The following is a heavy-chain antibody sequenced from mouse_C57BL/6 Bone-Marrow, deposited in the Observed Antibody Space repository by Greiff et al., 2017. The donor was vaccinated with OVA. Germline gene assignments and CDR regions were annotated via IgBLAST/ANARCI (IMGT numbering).Heavy chain of an antibody. CDR1: GYTFTSYG. Sequence: VKLQQSGAELARPGASVKLSCKASGYTFTSYGISWVKQRTGQGLEWIGEIYPRSGNTYYNEKFKGKATLTADKSSSTAYMELRSLTSEDSAVYFCARGLRYRLVLFDYWGQGTTLTVSS. CDR3: ARGLRYRLVLFDY. CDR2: IYPRSGNT. J-gene: IGHJ2*01. V-gene: IGHV1-81*01. D-gene: IGHD1-1*01.